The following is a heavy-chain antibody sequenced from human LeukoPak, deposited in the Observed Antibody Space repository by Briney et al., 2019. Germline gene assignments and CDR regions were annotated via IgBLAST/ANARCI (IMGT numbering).Heavy chain of an antibody. CDR1: GFIFTNYY. CDR2: IKHDGSEK. V-gene: IGHV3-7*01. Sequence: GGSLRLSCAASGFIFTNYYMSWVRQAPGKGLEWVASIKHDGSEKYYVDSVRGRFTISRDNTMNSLYLQMSSLRAEDTAVYYCATDRGWRTSGYYLYYFEYWGQGTLVTVSS. D-gene: IGHD3-3*01. CDR3: ATDRGWRTSGYYLYYFEY. J-gene: IGHJ4*02.